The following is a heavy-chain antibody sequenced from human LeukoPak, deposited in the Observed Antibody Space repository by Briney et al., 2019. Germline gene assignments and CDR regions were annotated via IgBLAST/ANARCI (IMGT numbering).Heavy chain of an antibody. Sequence: SETLSLTCTDSGGSISSYYWSWIRQPPGKGLEWIGYIYYSGSTNYNPSLKSRVTISVDTSKNQFSLKLSSVTAADTAVYYCARGVSDSSGYYYKYYFDYWGQGTLVTVSS. CDR2: IYYSGST. V-gene: IGHV4-59*01. CDR1: GGSISSYY. J-gene: IGHJ4*02. CDR3: ARGVSDSSGYYYKYYFDY. D-gene: IGHD3-22*01.